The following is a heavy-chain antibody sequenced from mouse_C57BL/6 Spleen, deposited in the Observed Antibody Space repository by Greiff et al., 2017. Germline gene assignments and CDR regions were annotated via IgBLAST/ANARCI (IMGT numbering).Heavy chain of an antibody. V-gene: IGHV1-72*01. D-gene: IGHD4-1*01. CDR1: GYTFTSYW. J-gene: IGHJ1*03. CDR3: ARAGAGYFDV. Sequence: QVQLQQPGPELVKPGASVKLSCTASGYTFTSYWMHWVKQSPGRGLEWIGRIDPNGGGTKYNEKFTSKATLTVDKPSSTAYMQRSSLTSEESAVYYCARAGAGYFDVWGTGTTVTVSS. CDR2: IDPNGGGT.